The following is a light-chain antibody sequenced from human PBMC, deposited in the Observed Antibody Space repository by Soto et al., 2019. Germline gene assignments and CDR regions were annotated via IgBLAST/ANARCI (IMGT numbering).Light chain of an antibody. Sequence: DIQMTQSPSSLSASVGDRVTITCRASQSISSYLNWYQQKPGKAPKLLIYAASSLQSGVPSRFSGSGSGTDFTLTISSLQPADFATYYCQQSYSTPPSFGQGTELEIK. V-gene: IGKV1-39*01. CDR1: QSISSY. J-gene: IGKJ2*01. CDR2: AAS. CDR3: QQSYSTPPS.